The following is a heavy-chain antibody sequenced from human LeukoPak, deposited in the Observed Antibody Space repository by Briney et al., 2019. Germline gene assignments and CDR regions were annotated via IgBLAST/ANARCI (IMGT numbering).Heavy chain of an antibody. D-gene: IGHD6-13*01. Sequence: GGSLRLSCAASGFTFSNAWMSWVRQAPGKGLEWVGRIKSKTDGGTTDYAAPMKGRFTISRDDSKNTLYLQMNSLKTEDTAVYYCTTEGVLYSSSWRFDYWGQGTLVTVSS. CDR2: IKSKTDGGTT. V-gene: IGHV3-15*01. CDR3: TTEGVLYSSSWRFDY. J-gene: IGHJ4*02. CDR1: GFTFSNAW.